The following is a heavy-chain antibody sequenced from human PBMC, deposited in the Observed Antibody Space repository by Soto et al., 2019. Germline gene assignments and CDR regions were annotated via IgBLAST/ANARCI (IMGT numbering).Heavy chain of an antibody. V-gene: IGHV4-4*02. CDR2: IYHDGNT. D-gene: IGHD1-1*01. Sequence: QVQLQESGPGLVTPSGTLSLTCAVSGGSISSNNWWSWVRQPPGKGLEWIGEIYHDGNTHYNPSLKGRVTISVAKSKNPFALILSSLTAADTAVYYCAKLDGGGYWGQGTLVTVSS. J-gene: IGHJ4*02. CDR3: AKLDGGGY. CDR1: GGSISSNNW.